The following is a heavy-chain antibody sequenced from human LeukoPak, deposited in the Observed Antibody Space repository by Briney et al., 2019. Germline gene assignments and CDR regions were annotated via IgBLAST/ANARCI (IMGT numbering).Heavy chain of an antibody. CDR3: ARELSGSYYDFDY. CDR2: IRTKAYGGTT. D-gene: IGHD1-26*01. J-gene: IGHJ4*02. V-gene: IGHV3-49*04. Sequence: GGSLRLSCTASGFTFGDYAMSWVRQAPGKGLEWVGFIRTKAYGGTTKYAASVKGRFTISRDDSKSIVYLQMNSLKTEDTAVYYCARELSGSYYDFDYRGQGTLVTVSS. CDR1: GFTFGDYA.